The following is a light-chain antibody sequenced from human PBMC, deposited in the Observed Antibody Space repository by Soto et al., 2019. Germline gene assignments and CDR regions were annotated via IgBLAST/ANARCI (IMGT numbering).Light chain of an antibody. Sequence: EIVLTQSPATLSLSPGETATLAGRASQSVSSYLAWYQQKPGQAPRLLIYDASNRATGIPDRFSGSGSGTDFTLTISSLEPEDFAVYYCHQRGSWPRGTFGQGTKVDIK. CDR3: HQRGSWPRGT. CDR2: DAS. CDR1: QSVSSY. V-gene: IGKV3-11*01. J-gene: IGKJ1*01.